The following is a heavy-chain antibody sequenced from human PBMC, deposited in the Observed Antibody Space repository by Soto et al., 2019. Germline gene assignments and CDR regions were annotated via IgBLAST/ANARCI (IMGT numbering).Heavy chain of an antibody. J-gene: IGHJ5*02. CDR3: ARALICSGGSCYSGNWFDP. Sequence: QVQLQESGPGLVKPSQTLSLTCTVSGGSISSGDYYWSWIRQPPGKGLEWIGYIYYSGSTCYNPSLKSRVTISVDTAKNQFSLKLSSVTAADTAVYYCARALICSGGSCYSGNWFDPWGQGTLVTVSS. V-gene: IGHV4-30-4*01. CDR1: GGSISSGDYY. CDR2: IYYSGST. D-gene: IGHD2-15*01.